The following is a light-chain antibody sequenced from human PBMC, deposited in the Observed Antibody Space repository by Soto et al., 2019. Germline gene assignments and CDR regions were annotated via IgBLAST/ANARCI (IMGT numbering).Light chain of an antibody. CDR2: KNN. V-gene: IGLV1-40*01. CDR3: QSFGL. CDR1: SSNIGAGFD. J-gene: IGLJ2*01. Sequence: QSALTQPPSVSGAPGQRGTSSCTGSSSNIGAGFDVHWYQQFPGTAPKLLIYKNNQRPSGVPDRFSGSKSGTSASLAITGLQAEDEADYYCQSFGLFGGGTKLTVL.